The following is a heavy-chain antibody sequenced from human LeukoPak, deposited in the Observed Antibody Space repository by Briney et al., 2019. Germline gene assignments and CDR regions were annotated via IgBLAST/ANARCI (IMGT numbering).Heavy chain of an antibody. CDR2: INPNSGGT. CDR1: GYTFTGYY. D-gene: IGHD6-13*01. Sequence: ASVKVSCKASGYTFTGYYMHWVRQAPGQGLEWMGWINPNSGGTNYAQKFQGRVTMTRDTSISTAYMELRRLRSDDTAVYYCARGRGSWYGGEYYFDYWGQGTLVTVSS. CDR3: ARGRGSWYGGEYYFDY. J-gene: IGHJ4*02. V-gene: IGHV1-2*02.